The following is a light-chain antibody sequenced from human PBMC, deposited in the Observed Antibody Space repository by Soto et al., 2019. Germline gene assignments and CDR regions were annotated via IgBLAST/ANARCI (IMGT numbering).Light chain of an antibody. J-gene: IGKJ1*01. CDR3: QQYNNSLWT. Sequence: ESVSSQSPGTLSLSPGERDILSCRASQSVSSTYLAWYQQKPGQAPRLLIYGASSRATGIPDRFSGSGSGTDFTLTISRLEPEDFAVYYCQQYNNSLWTFGQGTKVDI. CDR2: GAS. V-gene: IGKV3-20*01. CDR1: QSVSSTY.